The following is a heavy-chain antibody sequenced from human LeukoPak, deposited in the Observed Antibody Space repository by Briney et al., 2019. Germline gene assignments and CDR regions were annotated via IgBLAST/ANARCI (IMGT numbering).Heavy chain of an antibody. V-gene: IGHV3-23*01. CDR2: ISGSGRTT. CDR3: AKAQPDRRNTPTYYFDY. D-gene: IGHD1-14*01. CDR1: GFTFSSYA. J-gene: IGHJ4*02. Sequence: GGSLRLSCAASGFTFSSYAMGWVRQAPGKGLEWVSAISGSGRTTYYEDSVKGRFTISRDNSKNTVYLQMNSLRAEDTAVYHCAKAQPDRRNTPTYYFDYWGQGTLVTVSS.